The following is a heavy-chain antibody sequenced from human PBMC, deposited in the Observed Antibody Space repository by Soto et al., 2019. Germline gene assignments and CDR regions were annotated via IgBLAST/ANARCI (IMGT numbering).Heavy chain of an antibody. CDR3: ARDLGYYDSSGYFDY. CDR1: GFTFSDYY. CDR2: ISGSDSII. V-gene: IGHV3-11*01. J-gene: IGHJ4*02. D-gene: IGHD3-22*01. Sequence: QVQLVESGGGLVKPGGSLRLSCAASGFTFSDYYMSWIRQAPGKGLEWVSYISGSDSIIYYADSVKGRFTISRDNAKISLYLQINSLRAEDTAVYYCARDLGYYDSSGYFDYWGQGTLVTVSS.